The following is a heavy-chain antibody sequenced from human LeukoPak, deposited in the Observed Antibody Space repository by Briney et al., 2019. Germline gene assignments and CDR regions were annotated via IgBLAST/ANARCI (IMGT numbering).Heavy chain of an antibody. V-gene: IGHV4-39*01. CDR2: IYYSGST. CDR3: ARGSGNPYFDL. CDR1: GGSISSSSYY. D-gene: IGHD1-14*01. J-gene: IGHJ2*01. Sequence: SETLSLTCTVSGGSISSSSYYWGWIRQPPGKGLEWIGSIYYSGSTYYNPSLKSRVTISVDTSKNQFSLKLSSVTAADTAVYYCARGSGNPYFDLWGRGTLVTVSS.